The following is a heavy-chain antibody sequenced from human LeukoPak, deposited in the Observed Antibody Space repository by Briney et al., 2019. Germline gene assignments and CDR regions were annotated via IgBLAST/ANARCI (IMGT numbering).Heavy chain of an antibody. J-gene: IGHJ4*02. D-gene: IGHD3-9*01. Sequence: PGGSLRLSCAASGFTFSSYAMHWVRQAPGKGLEWVAVISYDGSNKYYAHSVKGRFTISRDNSKNTLYLQMNSLRAEDTAVYYCARDLGAHYDILTGYYSGPCWGEGTLVTLST. CDR3: ARDLGAHYDILTGYYSGPC. CDR1: GFTFSSYA. CDR2: ISYDGSNK. V-gene: IGHV3-30-3*01.